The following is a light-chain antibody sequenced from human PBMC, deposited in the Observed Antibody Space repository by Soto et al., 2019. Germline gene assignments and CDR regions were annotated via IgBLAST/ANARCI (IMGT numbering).Light chain of an antibody. CDR3: QQRSNWPLT. J-gene: IGKJ4*01. CDR1: HSVSSSY. CDR2: GAS. V-gene: IGKV3D-20*02. Sequence: EMVLTQSPGTLSLSPGGRATLSCRASHSVSSSYLAWYQQKPGQAPRLLIYGASNRATGIPDRFSGSGSGTDFTLTISSLEPEDFAVYYCQQRSNWPLTFGGGTKVDNK.